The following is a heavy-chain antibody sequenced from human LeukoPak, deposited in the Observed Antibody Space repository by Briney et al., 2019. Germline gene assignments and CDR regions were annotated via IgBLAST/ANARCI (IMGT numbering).Heavy chain of an antibody. D-gene: IGHD4-11*01. Sequence: KPSETLSLTGAGYGGSFSGYYWSWIRQPPGKGLEWIGEINHSGSTNYNPSLKSRVTISVDTSKNQFSLKLSSVTAADTAVYYCASDPLDYKNGDYWGQGTLVTVSS. CDR2: INHSGST. V-gene: IGHV4-34*01. CDR3: ASDPLDYKNGDY. J-gene: IGHJ4*02. CDR1: GGSFSGYY.